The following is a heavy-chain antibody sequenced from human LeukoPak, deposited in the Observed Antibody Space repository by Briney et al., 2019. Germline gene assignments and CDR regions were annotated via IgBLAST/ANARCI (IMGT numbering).Heavy chain of an antibody. D-gene: IGHD5-12*01. Sequence: GGSLRLSCAASGFTLSSYWMHWVRQAPGKGLVWVSRINSDGSSTSYADSVKGRFTISRDNAKNTLYPQMNSLRAEDTAVYYCARASGYDLRLYYFDYWGQGTLVTVSS. CDR2: INSDGSST. J-gene: IGHJ4*02. V-gene: IGHV3-74*01. CDR3: ARASGYDLRLYYFDY. CDR1: GFTLSSYW.